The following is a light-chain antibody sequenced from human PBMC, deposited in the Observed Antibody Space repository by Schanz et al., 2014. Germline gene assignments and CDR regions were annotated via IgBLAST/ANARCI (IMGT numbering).Light chain of an antibody. Sequence: EIVLTQSPVTLSLYPGERATLSCRASQSVNSYLAWYQQKPGLAPRLLIYDASNRATGIPARFSGSGSGTDFTLTISSLEPEDFAVYYCQQYGSSFPLTFGGGTKVEVK. CDR1: QSVNSY. CDR3: QQYGSSFPLT. V-gene: IGKV3-11*01. CDR2: DAS. J-gene: IGKJ4*01.